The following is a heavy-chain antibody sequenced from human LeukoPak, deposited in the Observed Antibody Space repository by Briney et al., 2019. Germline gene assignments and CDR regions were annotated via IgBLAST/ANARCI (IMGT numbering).Heavy chain of an antibody. CDR3: ASMTTVTTFDY. D-gene: IGHD4-11*01. Sequence: GGSLRLSCAASGFTFSSYAMSWVRQAPGKGLEWVSAISGSGGSTYYADSVKGRFTISRDNSKNTLYLQMNSLRAEGTAVYYCASMTTVTTFDYWGQGTLVTVSS. J-gene: IGHJ4*02. V-gene: IGHV3-23*01. CDR2: ISGSGGST. CDR1: GFTFSSYA.